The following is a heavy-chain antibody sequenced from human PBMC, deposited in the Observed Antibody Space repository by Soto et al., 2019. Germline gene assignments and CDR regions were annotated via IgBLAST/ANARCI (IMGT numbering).Heavy chain of an antibody. D-gene: IGHD6-19*01. CDR1: GFSLSDSAVG. V-gene: IGHV2-5*02. CDR2: SYWDDTK. Sequence: QITLKESGPTLVKPTQTLTLTCTFSGFSLSDSAVGVNWIRQPPGKPLEWLALSYWDDTKHYSSSLRNRLTITTDNSQTQVVLTMTTMDPVDTAIYFCAHGSGWLADQWGQGNLVTVSS. CDR3: AHGSGWLADQ. J-gene: IGHJ4*02.